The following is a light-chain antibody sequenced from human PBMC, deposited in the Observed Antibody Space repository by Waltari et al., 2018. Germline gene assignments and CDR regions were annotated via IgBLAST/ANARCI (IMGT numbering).Light chain of an antibody. J-gene: IGLJ2*01. Sequence: QSALTQPASVSGSLGQSISISCSGTYSNVGSYDLVSWYHQRPGAAPKLLMSEVLNRPQGCSNRLAGSKSGNAASLTISARQPEDEGTYYCCSYASSSPRLIFGGGTELSVL. CDR3: CSYASSSPRLI. CDR1: YSNVGSYDL. V-gene: IGLV2-23*02. CDR2: EVL.